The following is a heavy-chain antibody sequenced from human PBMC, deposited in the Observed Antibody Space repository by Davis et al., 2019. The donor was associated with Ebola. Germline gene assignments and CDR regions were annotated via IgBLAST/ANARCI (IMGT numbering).Heavy chain of an antibody. V-gene: IGHV3-15*01. CDR1: GFTFSNAW. CDR2: IKSKTDDGTT. Sequence: GESLKISCAASGFTFSNAWMSWVRQAPGKGLEWVGRIKSKTDDGTTDYAAPVKGRFTISRDDSKNTLYLQMNSLKTEDTAVYYCSSSGGNFDYWGQGTLVTVSS. CDR3: SSSGGNFDY. J-gene: IGHJ4*02. D-gene: IGHD6-6*01.